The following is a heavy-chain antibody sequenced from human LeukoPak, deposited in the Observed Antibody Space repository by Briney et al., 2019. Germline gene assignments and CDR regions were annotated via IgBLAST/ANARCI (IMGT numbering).Heavy chain of an antibody. CDR1: GYTFTDYY. J-gene: IGHJ4*02. D-gene: IGHD1-26*01. V-gene: IGHV1-2*02. Sequence: GASVTVSCTASGYTFTDYYVHWVRQAPGQGLEWMGWINPNSGGTAYAQRFQGRVTMARDTSISTAYMEVSSPTSDDTAVYYCARDRSTLGFRQFDYWGQGTLVTVSS. CDR2: INPNSGGT. CDR3: ARDRSTLGFRQFDY.